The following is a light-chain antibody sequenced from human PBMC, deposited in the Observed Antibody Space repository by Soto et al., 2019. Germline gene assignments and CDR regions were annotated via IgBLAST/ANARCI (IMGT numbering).Light chain of an antibody. CDR2: GVY. Sequence: EIVMTQSPTILSVSPGERATLSCRASQSVSSNLAWYQQKPGQAPRLLIYGVYTRAPGIPARFSGSGSGTEFTLTISSLQSEDFAVYYCQQRDSWPITFGQGTRLEIK. J-gene: IGKJ5*01. CDR3: QQRDSWPIT. CDR1: QSVSSN. V-gene: IGKV3D-15*01.